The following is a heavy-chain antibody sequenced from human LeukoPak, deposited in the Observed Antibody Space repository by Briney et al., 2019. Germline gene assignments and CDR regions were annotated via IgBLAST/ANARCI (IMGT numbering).Heavy chain of an antibody. CDR1: GYTLTELS. Sequence: ASVRVSCKVSGYTLTELSMHWVRQAPGKGLERMGGFDPEDGETIYAQKFQGRVTMTEDTSTDTAYMELSSLRSEDTAVYYCATDPPKTMRVVKLDYYYGMDVWGQGTTVTVSS. CDR2: FDPEDGET. J-gene: IGHJ6*02. V-gene: IGHV1-24*01. D-gene: IGHD3-3*01. CDR3: ATDPPKTMRVVKLDYYYGMDV.